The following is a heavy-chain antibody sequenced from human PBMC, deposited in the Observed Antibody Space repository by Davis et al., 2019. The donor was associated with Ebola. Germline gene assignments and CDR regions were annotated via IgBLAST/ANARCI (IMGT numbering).Heavy chain of an antibody. CDR1: GFIFDDYT. V-gene: IGHV3-43*01. CDR3: AKDAIAARGIYYYGMDV. CDR2: ISWDGDST. J-gene: IGHJ6*02. D-gene: IGHD6-6*01. Sequence: GGSLRLSCAASGFIFDDYTMHWVRQAPWKGLEWVSLISWDGDSTYYADSVKGRFTISRDNSKNSLYLQMNSLRTEDTALYYCAKDAIAARGIYYYGMDVWGQGTSVTVSS.